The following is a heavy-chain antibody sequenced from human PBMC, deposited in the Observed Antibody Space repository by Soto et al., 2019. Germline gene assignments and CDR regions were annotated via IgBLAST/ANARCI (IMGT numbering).Heavy chain of an antibody. CDR3: ASVLSX. Sequence: SETLSLTCAVSRSSISSVCYSWSCIRHPPGKVLEWSAYIDHSGSTYYNPSLRSRVTISVDRSKNQFSLKLSSVPAAETAVYLCASVLSXWGKGTLVAVSS. CDR2: IDHSGST. J-gene: IGHJ1*01. V-gene: IGHV4-30-2*01. CDR1: RSSISSVCYS.